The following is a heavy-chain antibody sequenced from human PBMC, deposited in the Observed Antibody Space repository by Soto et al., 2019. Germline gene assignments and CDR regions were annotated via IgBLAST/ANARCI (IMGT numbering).Heavy chain of an antibody. CDR3: ARAYGGFDNGLDV. J-gene: IGHJ6*02. CDR2: IYYSGST. V-gene: IGHV4-59*01. D-gene: IGHD5-12*01. CDR1: GDSIRSYY. Sequence: QVQLQESGPGLVKPSEILSLTCTVSGDSIRSYYWTWIRQPPGKGLELIGYIYYSGSTRYNPSLKSRVTISVDMSKNQFSLKLSSVIAADTAVYYCARAYGGFDNGLDVWGQGTAVTVSS.